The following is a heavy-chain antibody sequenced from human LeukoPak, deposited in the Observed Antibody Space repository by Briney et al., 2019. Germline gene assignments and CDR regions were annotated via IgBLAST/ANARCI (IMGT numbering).Heavy chain of an antibody. CDR3: ASQLDTTGDYAGFFDS. Sequence: SETLSLTCTVSGGSISGSSYYWGWIRQPPGKGLEWIGSIYYSGNAFYNPSLKSRVTILVDTSKNQFSLEVDSVTAADTAMYYCASQLDTTGDYAGFFDSWGQGALVTVPS. CDR1: GGSISGSSYY. V-gene: IGHV4-39*01. CDR2: IYYSGNA. J-gene: IGHJ4*02. D-gene: IGHD3-9*01.